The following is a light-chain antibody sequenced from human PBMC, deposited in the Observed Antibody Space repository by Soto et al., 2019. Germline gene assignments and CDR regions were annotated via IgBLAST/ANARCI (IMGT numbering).Light chain of an antibody. J-gene: IGLJ2*01. CDR3: QVWDSSSDHHVV. CDR1: NIGSKS. Sequence: SYELTQPPSVSVAPGKTARITCGGNNIGSKSVHWYQQKPGQAPVLVIYYDSDRPSGIPERFSGSHSGNTATLTISRVEAGDEADYYCQVWDSSSDHHVVFGGGTKVTVL. V-gene: IGLV3-21*04. CDR2: YDS.